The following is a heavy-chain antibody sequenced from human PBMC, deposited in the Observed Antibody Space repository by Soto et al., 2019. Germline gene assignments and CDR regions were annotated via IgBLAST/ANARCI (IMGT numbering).Heavy chain of an antibody. D-gene: IGHD5-18*01. CDR3: ARVRWGDTAMVYDFDP. J-gene: IGHJ5*02. V-gene: IGHV1-2*02. CDR1: GYTFTGYY. CDR2: INPNSGGT. Sequence: GASVKVSCKASGYTFTGYYIHWVRQAPGQGLEWMGWINPNSGGTNYAQKLQGRVTMTTDTSTSTAYMELRSLRSDDTAVYYCARVRWGDTAMVYDFDPWGQGTLVTVSS.